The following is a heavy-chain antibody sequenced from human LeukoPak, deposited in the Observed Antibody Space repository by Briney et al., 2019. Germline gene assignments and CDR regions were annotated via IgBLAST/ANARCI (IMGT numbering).Heavy chain of an antibody. D-gene: IGHD2-2*01. J-gene: IGHJ4*02. Sequence: GGSLRLSCAASGFTFSSYAMSWVRQAPGKGLEWVSSISGSGDSTYYADSVKGRFTISRDNSKNTLYLQMSSLRAEDTAVYYCAKDSVVVPAAMFDYWGQGTLVTVSS. CDR1: GFTFSSYA. CDR3: AKDSVVVPAAMFDY. V-gene: IGHV3-23*01. CDR2: ISGSGDST.